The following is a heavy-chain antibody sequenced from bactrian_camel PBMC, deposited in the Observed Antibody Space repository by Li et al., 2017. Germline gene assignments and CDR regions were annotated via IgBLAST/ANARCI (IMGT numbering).Heavy chain of an antibody. J-gene: IGHJ4*01. CDR3: AATAYPRILARSGGYCDLPRWTGPDY. CDR2: IGFDGSGI. Sequence: HVQLVESGGDTVQPGGSLRLSCAASGLPFSLHYMSWVRQAPGKGLEWVSSIGFDGSGIYYADSVKGRFTISQDNAKTTLNLQMNILKPEDTAMYFCAATAYPRILARSGGYCDLPRWTGPDYWGQGTQVTVS. CDR1: GLPFSLHY. D-gene: IGHD2*01. V-gene: IGHV3S6*01.